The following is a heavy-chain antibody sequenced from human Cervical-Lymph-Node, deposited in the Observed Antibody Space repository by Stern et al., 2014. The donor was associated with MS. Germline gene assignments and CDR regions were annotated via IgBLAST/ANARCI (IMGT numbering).Heavy chain of an antibody. CDR2: IYWDDDK. CDR3: AHSLITLGRGLPFDY. D-gene: IGHD3-10*01. Sequence: QVTLRESGPTLVKPTQTLSLTCTFSGFSLSTIGVGVGWIRQPPGKALEWLAIIYWDDDKRYNPSLKNRLTITKDTSKNQVVLTMTNMDPVDTATYYCAHSLITLGRGLPFDYWGQGSLVAVSS. J-gene: IGHJ4*02. CDR1: GFSLSTIGVG. V-gene: IGHV2-5*02.